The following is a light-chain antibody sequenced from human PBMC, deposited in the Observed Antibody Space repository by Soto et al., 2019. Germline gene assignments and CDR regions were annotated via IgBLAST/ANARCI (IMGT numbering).Light chain of an antibody. CDR3: QQSYSTPRLT. CDR1: QSISSY. CDR2: AAS. V-gene: IGKV1-39*01. Sequence: DIQMTQSPSSLSASVGDRVTITCRASQSISSYLNWYQQKPGKAPKLLIYAASSLQSGVPSRFSGSGSGTDFTLTIGSLQPEDVATYYCQQSYSTPRLTFGGGTKVDIK. J-gene: IGKJ4*01.